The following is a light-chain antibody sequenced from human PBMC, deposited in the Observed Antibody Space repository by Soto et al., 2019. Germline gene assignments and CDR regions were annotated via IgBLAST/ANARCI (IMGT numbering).Light chain of an antibody. CDR1: QNIRSR. CDR2: DAS. Sequence: DFQMTQSPSTLPASVGDRVTITCRASQNIRSRFAWFQQKPGKAPKLLIYDASSLESGVPQRFSGSGSGTEFTLTISSLQTDDFSTYYCQQYHSYWTFGQGTKVDIK. CDR3: QQYHSYWT. V-gene: IGKV1-5*01. J-gene: IGKJ1*01.